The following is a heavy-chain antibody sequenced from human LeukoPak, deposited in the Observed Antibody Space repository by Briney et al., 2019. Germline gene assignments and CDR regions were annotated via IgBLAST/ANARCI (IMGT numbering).Heavy chain of an antibody. CDR3: ARGLSSDY. CDR2: INHSGST. J-gene: IGHJ4*02. V-gene: IGHV4-34*01. D-gene: IGHD6-6*01. CDR1: GGSFSGYY. Sequence: SETLSLTCAVYGGSFSGYYWSWIRQPPGKGLEWIGEINHSGSTNYNPSLKSRVTISVDTTKNQFSLKLSSVTAADTAVYYCARGLSSDYWGQGTLVTVSS.